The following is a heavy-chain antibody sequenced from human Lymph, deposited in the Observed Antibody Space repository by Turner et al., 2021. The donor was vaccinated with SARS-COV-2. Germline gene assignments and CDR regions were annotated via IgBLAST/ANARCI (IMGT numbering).Heavy chain of an antibody. CDR2: MSGDGGGT. CDR1: GVTFDDYA. CDR3: AKDPGYCSGGSCYSRTYFDF. V-gene: IGHV3-43*02. D-gene: IGHD2-15*01. Sequence: GESGGGVVQPGGSLRLSCAASGVTFDDYAMHWVRQAPGKGLEWVSLMSGDGGGTYYADSVKGRFTISRDNSKNSLSLQMNSLRAEDTALYYCAKDPGYCSGGSCYSRTYFDFWGQGTLVTVSA. J-gene: IGHJ4*02.